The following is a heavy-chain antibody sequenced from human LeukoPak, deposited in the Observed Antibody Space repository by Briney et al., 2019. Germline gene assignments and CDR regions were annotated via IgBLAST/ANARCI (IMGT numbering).Heavy chain of an antibody. Sequence: SQTLSLTCKVSGDSISSSTCNWSWIRQPPGKGLEWIGYISQSGNSYFTPSLKSRATISVDRSKNHFSLTLISVTAADTAVYYCARDKPYDILTGYYQNSRLDAFDIWGQGTMVTVSS. J-gene: IGHJ3*02. CDR3: ARDKPYDILTGYYQNSRLDAFDI. CDR1: GDSISSSTCN. D-gene: IGHD3-9*01. V-gene: IGHV4-30-2*01. CDR2: ISQSGNS.